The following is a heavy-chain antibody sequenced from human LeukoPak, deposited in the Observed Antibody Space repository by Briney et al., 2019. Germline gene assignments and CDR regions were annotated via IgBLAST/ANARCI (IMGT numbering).Heavy chain of an antibody. D-gene: IGHD3-10*01. CDR2: INHSGST. J-gene: IGHJ4*02. Sequence: SETLSLTCAVYGGSFSGYYWSWLRQPPGKGLEWIGEINHSGSTNSNPSLKSRVTISVDTSKNQFSLKLSSVTAADTAVYYCARYGGSGTYYFDYWGQGTLVTVSS. CDR1: GGSFSGYY. CDR3: ARYGGSGTYYFDY. V-gene: IGHV4-34*01.